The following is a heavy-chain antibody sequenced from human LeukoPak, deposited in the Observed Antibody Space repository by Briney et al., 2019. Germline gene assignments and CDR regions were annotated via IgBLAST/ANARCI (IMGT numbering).Heavy chain of an antibody. V-gene: IGHV4-34*01. CDR2: INHSGST. CDR3: ATQSGSYYWSWYFDL. Sequence: SETLSLTCAVYGGSFSGYYWSWIRQPPGKGLEWIGEINHSGSTNYNPSLKSRVTISVDTSKNQFSLKLSSVTAVDTAVYYCATQSGSYYWSWYFDLWGRGTLVTVSS. J-gene: IGHJ2*01. D-gene: IGHD1-26*01. CDR1: GGSFSGYY.